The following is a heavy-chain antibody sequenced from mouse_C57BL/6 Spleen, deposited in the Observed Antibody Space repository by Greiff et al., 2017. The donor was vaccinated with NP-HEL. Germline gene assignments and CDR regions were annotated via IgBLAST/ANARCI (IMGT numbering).Heavy chain of an antibody. D-gene: IGHD2-1*01. CDR2: IDPSDSET. Sequence: QVQLKQPGAELVRPGSSVKLSCKASGYTFTSYWMHWVKQRPIQGLEWIGNIDPSDSETHYNQKFKDKATLTVDKSSSTAYMQLSSLTSEDSAVYYCARSGNYVAWFAYWGQGTLVTVSA. V-gene: IGHV1-52*01. CDR3: ARSGNYVAWFAY. CDR1: GYTFTSYW. J-gene: IGHJ3*01.